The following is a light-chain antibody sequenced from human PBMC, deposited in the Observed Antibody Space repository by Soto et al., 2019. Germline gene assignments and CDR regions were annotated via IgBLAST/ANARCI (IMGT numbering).Light chain of an antibody. CDR2: GDT. Sequence: QSVLTQPPSVSGAPGQRVTISCTGSSSNIGAGYEVHWYQQLPGTAPKFIIYGDTNRPSGVPDRFSASKSRTSASLAITGLQAEDEADYYCQSHDSSLSGSVFGGGTKVTVL. V-gene: IGLV1-40*01. J-gene: IGLJ2*01. CDR1: SSNIGAGYE. CDR3: QSHDSSLSGSV.